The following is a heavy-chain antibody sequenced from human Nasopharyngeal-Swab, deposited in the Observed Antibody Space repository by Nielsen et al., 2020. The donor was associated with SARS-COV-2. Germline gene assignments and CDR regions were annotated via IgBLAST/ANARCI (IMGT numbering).Heavy chain of an antibody. D-gene: IGHD3/OR15-3a*01. V-gene: IGHV4-59*01. CDR1: GWSISSYY. Sequence: GSLRPSCPVPGWSISSYYWGRIRQPPGKGLEWIGYIYYSGSTNYNPSLKSRVTISVDTSKNQLSLKLTSVTAADTAVYYCARGRGTRSYFDYWGQGTQVTVSS. CDR3: ARGRGTRSYFDY. CDR2: IYYSGST. J-gene: IGHJ4*02.